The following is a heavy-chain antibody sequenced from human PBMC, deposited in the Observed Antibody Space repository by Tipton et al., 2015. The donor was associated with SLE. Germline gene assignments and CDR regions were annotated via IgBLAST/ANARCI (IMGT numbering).Heavy chain of an antibody. CDR2: IFYSGNT. J-gene: IGHJ4*02. CDR1: GGSISRHY. V-gene: IGHV4-59*11. D-gene: IGHD1-1*01. CDR3: ARATNWNSAAYYFDL. Sequence: TLSLTCSVSGGSISRHYWTWFRQPPGKGLEWIGYIFYSGNTKYNPSLNNRVTISIDTSKGQFSLWLTSVTAADTAIYYCARATNWNSAAYYFDLWGQGTLVTVSS.